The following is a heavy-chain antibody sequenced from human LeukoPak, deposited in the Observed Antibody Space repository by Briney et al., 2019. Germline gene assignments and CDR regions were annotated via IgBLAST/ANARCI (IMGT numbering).Heavy chain of an antibody. D-gene: IGHD3-22*01. CDR2: INPNSGGT. CDR1: GYTFTSYY. CDR3: ARAGVWDYSDTSGYHNGAFDI. J-gene: IGHJ3*02. Sequence: GASVKVSCKASGYTFTSYYMHWVRQAPGQGLEWMGIINPNSGGTNYAQKFQGRVTMTRDTSISTAYMELSRLRSDDTALYYCARAGVWDYSDTSGYHNGAFDIWGQGTMVTVSS. V-gene: IGHV1-2*02.